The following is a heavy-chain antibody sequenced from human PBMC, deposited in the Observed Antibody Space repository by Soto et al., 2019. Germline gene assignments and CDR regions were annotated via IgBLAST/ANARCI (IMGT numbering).Heavy chain of an antibody. CDR2: IIPIFGTA. J-gene: IGHJ6*02. CDR1: GGTFSSYA. Sequence: QVQLVQSGAEVKKPGSSVKVSCKASGGTFSSYAISWVRQAPGQGLEWMGGIIPIFGTANYAQKFQGRVTITEDESTSTAYMELSRLRSEDTAVYYCATVPPSSRGVYYYYYGMDVWGQGTTVTVSS. CDR3: ATVPPSSRGVYYYYYGMDV. V-gene: IGHV1-69*01. D-gene: IGHD6-13*01.